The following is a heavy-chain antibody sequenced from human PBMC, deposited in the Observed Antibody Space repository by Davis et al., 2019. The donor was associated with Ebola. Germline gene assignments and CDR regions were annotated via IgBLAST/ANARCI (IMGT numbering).Heavy chain of an antibody. CDR2: IYYTGST. CDR3: AGVTLGATDY. CDR1: GGSISSYY. Sequence: MPSETLSPTFTVPGGSISSYYWSWIRQPPGKGLEWIGYIYYTGSTNYSPSLKSRVTISLDTSKNQFSLKLGSVTAADTAVYYCAGVTLGATDYWGQGTLVTVSS. D-gene: IGHD1-26*01. V-gene: IGHV4-59*01. J-gene: IGHJ4*02.